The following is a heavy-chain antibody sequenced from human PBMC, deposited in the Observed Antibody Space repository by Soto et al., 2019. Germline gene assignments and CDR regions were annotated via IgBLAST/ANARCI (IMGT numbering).Heavy chain of an antibody. CDR2: ISDSGGRT. CDR3: AKELVNSGWTYFDY. CDR1: GFTFNTYA. V-gene: IGHV3-23*01. J-gene: IGHJ4*02. Sequence: GGSLRLSCAASGFTFNTYAMSWVRQAPGKGLEWVSAISDSGGRTYYADSVKGRFTISGDNSKNTLYLQINSLRAEDTAVYFCAKELVNSGWTYFDYWGQGTLVTVSS. D-gene: IGHD6-19*01.